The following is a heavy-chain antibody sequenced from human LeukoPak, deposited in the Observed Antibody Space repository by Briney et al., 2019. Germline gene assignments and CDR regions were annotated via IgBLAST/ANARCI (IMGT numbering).Heavy chain of an antibody. CDR2: IRYDGSNK. D-gene: IGHD2-21*02. CDR3: AKEYREVVTASDY. J-gene: IGHJ4*02. Sequence: PGGSLRLSCAASGFTFSSYGMHWVRQAPGKGLGWVAFIRYDGSNKYYEDSVKGRFTISRDNSKNALYMQMYSLRAEDTAVYYCAKEYREVVTASDYWGQGTLVTVSS. CDR1: GFTFSSYG. V-gene: IGHV3-30*02.